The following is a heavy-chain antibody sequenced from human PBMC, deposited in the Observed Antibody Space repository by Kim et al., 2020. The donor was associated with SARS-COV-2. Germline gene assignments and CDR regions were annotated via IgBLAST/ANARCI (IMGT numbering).Heavy chain of an antibody. CDR2: VCWDGDDT. Sequence: GGSLRLSCVASGFTFTNYAIHWVRQAPGKGLEWVAVVCWDGDDTAYADSVKGRFTISRENTKNTLWLQMSSLRAEDTAVYYCTTFEMWRQGTMVTGS. CDR3: TTFEM. V-gene: IGHV3-30*02. D-gene: IGHD1-1*01. CDR1: GFTFTNYA. J-gene: IGHJ3*02.